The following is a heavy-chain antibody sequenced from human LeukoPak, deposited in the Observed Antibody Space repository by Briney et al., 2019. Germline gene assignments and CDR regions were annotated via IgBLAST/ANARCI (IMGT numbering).Heavy chain of an antibody. V-gene: IGHV5-51*01. CDR1: GYRFTSYW. Sequence: GESLKISCKGSGYRFTSYWIGWVRQMPGKGLEWMGIIYPGHSDTRYSPSFQGQVTISADKSISTAYLQWSRLKASDTAMYYCARRDYYGSGSYDWFDPWGQGTLVTVSS. CDR2: IYPGHSDT. CDR3: ARRDYYGSGSYDWFDP. J-gene: IGHJ5*02. D-gene: IGHD3-10*01.